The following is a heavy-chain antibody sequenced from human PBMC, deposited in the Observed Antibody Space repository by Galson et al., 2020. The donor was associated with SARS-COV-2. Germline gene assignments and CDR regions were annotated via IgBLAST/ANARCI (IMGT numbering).Heavy chain of an antibody. V-gene: IGHV3-7*01. CDR3: THGGRYYFSF. J-gene: IGHJ4*02. D-gene: IGHD2-8*01. CDR1: GFTFSTYR. Sequence: GGPLSLPCAASGFTFSTYRLSWAGKPPGKGLKWVAPIKEDGSEINYVGSVKGRFTISRDNARNSLYLQMNSLRAEDTAVYYCTHGGRYYFSFWGQGDLVTVSS. CDR2: IKEDGSEI.